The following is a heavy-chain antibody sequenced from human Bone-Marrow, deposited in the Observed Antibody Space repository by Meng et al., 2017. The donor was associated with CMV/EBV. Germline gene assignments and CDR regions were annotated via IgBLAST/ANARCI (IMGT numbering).Heavy chain of an antibody. CDR1: GFTVSSNY. CDR3: ARERVGHSVSDY. D-gene: IGHD3/OR15-3a*01. J-gene: IGHJ4*03. CDR2: ISSSGSTI. Sequence: GGSLRLSCAASGFTVSSNYMSWVRQAPGKGLECVSYISSSGSTIYYADSVKGRFTISRDNAKNSLYLQMNSLRAEDTAVYYCARERVGHSVSDYWGQGTMVTVSS. V-gene: IGHV3-11*04.